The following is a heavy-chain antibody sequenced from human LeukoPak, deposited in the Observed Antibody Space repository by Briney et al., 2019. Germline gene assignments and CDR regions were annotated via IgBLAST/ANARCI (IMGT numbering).Heavy chain of an antibody. J-gene: IGHJ4*02. V-gene: IGHV3-30-3*01. CDR3: ARGAPPDY. CDR1: GFSFSDYA. Sequence: QPGRSLRLSCEASGFSFSDYAMYWVRQAPGTGLEWVAAISYDGSNKYCADSVKGRFTVSRDNSKSALDLQMNNLRPEDTAVYFCARGAPPDYWGQGTLVTVSS. CDR2: ISYDGSNK.